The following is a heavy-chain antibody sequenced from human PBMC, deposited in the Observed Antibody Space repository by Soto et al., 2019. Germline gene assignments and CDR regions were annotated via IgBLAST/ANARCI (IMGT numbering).Heavy chain of an antibody. CDR1: GGSFSGYY. V-gene: IGHV4-34*01. J-gene: IGHJ4*02. Sequence: SETLSLTCAVYGGSFSGYYWSWIRQPPGKGLEWIGEINHSGSTNYNPSLKSRVTISVDTSKNQFSLKLSSVTAADTAVYYCARGPLDVGVTFVDYWGQGTLVTVSS. CDR3: ARGPLDVGVTFVDY. D-gene: IGHD2-21*02. CDR2: INHSGST.